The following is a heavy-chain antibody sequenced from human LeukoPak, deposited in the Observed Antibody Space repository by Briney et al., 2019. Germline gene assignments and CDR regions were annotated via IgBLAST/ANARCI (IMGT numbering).Heavy chain of an antibody. V-gene: IGHV1-18*01. CDR1: GYTFTSYG. CDR2: ISAYNGNT. CDR3: AVANWGPPILRTTDFDY. J-gene: IGHJ4*02. Sequence: ASVKVSCKASGYTFTSYGISWVRQAPGQGLEGMGWISAYNGNTNYAQKLQGRVTITTDTSTSTAYMELRSLRSDDTAVYYCAVANWGPPILRTTDFDYWGQGTLVTVSS. D-gene: IGHD7-27*01.